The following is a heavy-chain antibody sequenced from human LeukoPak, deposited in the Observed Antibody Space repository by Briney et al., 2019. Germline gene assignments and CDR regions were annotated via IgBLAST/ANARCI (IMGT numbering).Heavy chain of an antibody. J-gene: IGHJ4*02. D-gene: IGHD3-10*01. CDR1: GFTFSNYA. Sequence: GGSLRLSCAASGFTFSNYAMSWVRQAPGKGLEWVSAISNSGDNTYYAESVKGRFTISRDNSKSTLYLQMNSLEAEDTAVYCCAKSRGSGTYYKGNDYWGQGTLVTVSS. CDR3: AKSRGSGTYYKGNDY. CDR2: ISNSGDNT. V-gene: IGHV3-23*01.